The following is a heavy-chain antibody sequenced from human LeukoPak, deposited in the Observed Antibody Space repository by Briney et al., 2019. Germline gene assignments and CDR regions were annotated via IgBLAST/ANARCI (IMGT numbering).Heavy chain of an antibody. CDR1: GFTFVTAW. D-gene: IGHD3-10*01. CDR3: ITGNY. Sequence: AGGSLRLSCAASGFTFVTAWMNWVRQAPGKGLEWVGRIKSKSDGGTTDYAAPVIGRFTISRDDSKGTLHLQMNSLKMGDTAVYYCITGNYWGQGTLVTVSS. CDR2: IKSKSDGGTT. J-gene: IGHJ4*02. V-gene: IGHV3-15*01.